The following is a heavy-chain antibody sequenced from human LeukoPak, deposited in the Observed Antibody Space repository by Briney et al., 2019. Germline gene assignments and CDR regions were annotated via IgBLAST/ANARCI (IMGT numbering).Heavy chain of an antibody. CDR2: IKQDGSES. Sequence: GGSLRLSCAASGFSFSSYWMSWVRQAPGKGLEWVANIKQDGSESNYVGSVKGRFTISRDNAENSLYLQMNSLRAEDTAVYYCARVFRGQHYYFDSWGQGTLVTVSS. CDR3: ARVFRGQHYYFDS. J-gene: IGHJ4*02. CDR1: GFSFSSYW. V-gene: IGHV3-7*02. D-gene: IGHD2-2*01.